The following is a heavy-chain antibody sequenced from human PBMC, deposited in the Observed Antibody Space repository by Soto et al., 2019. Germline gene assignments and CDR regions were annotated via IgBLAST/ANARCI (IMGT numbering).Heavy chain of an antibody. V-gene: IGHV5-51*01. Sequence: PGESLKIACKASGYIFVRNWIAWVRQMPGKGLEWMGIIFPGDSDTRYNPAFQGQVTISVDKSTNTAYLQWSRLKASDTAIYYCARISGSVSFYKRGWFDPWGQGILVTVSS. D-gene: IGHD3-10*01. J-gene: IGHJ5*02. CDR1: GYIFVRNW. CDR2: IFPGDSDT. CDR3: ARISGSVSFYKRGWFDP.